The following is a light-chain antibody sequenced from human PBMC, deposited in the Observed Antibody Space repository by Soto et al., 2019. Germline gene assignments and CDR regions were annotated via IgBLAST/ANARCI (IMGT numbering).Light chain of an antibody. Sequence: DVQVTQTPTSLSASVGDRVTITCRASQSISSYLNWYQQKPGKAPKLLIYAASSLQSGVPSRFSGSGSGTDFTLTISSLQPEDFATDYCPLAKSFLLTFGGGTNVDVK. CDR3: PLAKSFLLT. CDR2: AAS. V-gene: IGKV1-39*01. CDR1: QSISSY. J-gene: IGKJ4*01.